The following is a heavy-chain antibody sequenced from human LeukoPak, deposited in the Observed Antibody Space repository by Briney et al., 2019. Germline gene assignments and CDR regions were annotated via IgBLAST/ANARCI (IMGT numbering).Heavy chain of an antibody. CDR2: IHPADSDT. D-gene: IGHD3-22*01. J-gene: IGHJ5*02. CDR1: GHSFSNYW. Sequence: ESLKIYCKASGHSFSNYWIGWVRQVPGEGLEWMGIIHPADSDTVYSPSFQGQVTISADKSISTVYLQWSSLKASDTAVQYRPRRYYYSTEFDPRGQGTLVTVSP. CDR3: PRRYYYSTEFDP. V-gene: IGHV5-51*01.